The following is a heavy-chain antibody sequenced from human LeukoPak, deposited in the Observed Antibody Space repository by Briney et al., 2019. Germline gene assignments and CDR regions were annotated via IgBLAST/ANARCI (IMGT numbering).Heavy chain of an antibody. CDR1: GFTFSSYG. Sequence: PGGSLRLSCAATGFTFSSYGMHWVRQAPGKGLEWVAVIWSDGSNKYYADSVKGRFTISRDNSKNTLYLQMNSLRAEDTAVYYCAKAGPRYSSSSDPSQFFHYWGQGTLVTVSS. CDR2: IWSDGSNK. D-gene: IGHD6-6*01. CDR3: AKAGPRYSSSSDPSQFFHY. J-gene: IGHJ4*02. V-gene: IGHV3-33*06.